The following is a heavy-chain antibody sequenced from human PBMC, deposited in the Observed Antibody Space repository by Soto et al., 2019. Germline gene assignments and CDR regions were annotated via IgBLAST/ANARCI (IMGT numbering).Heavy chain of an antibody. CDR1: GDSVSGNSAA. Sequence: SQTLSLTCVISGDSVSGNSAAWNWIRRSPSRGLEWLARTYYRSRWYNDYAVSVRSRITVNPDTSKNQFSLQLTSVTPEDTAVYYCAGTTSHHWLYMDVWGKGATVTVSS. D-gene: IGHD1-7*01. J-gene: IGHJ6*03. CDR2: TYYRSRWYN. CDR3: AGTTSHHWLYMDV. V-gene: IGHV6-1*01.